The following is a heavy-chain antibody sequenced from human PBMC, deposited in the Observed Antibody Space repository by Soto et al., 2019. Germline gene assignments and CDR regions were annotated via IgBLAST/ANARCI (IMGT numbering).Heavy chain of an antibody. CDR3: ARRPFRGAAAEF. CDR1: GYSFVSFW. V-gene: IGHV5-51*01. D-gene: IGHD6-13*01. Sequence: PGESLKISCKTPGYSFVSFWIGWVRQVPGQGLEWMGVTHPGDSDTRYSPGFEGLVHISADRSSNTVSLHWSSLKASDSAMYYCARRPFRGAAAEFWGQGTQVTGSS. CDR2: THPGDSDT. J-gene: IGHJ4*02.